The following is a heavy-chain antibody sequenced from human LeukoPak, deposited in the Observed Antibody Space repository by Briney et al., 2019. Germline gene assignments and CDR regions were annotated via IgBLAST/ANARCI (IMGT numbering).Heavy chain of an antibody. V-gene: IGHV3-23*01. CDR3: ATHQKYQLLLDY. CDR1: GFTFGSYA. CDR2: ISGSGNA. D-gene: IGHD2-2*01. J-gene: IGHJ4*02. Sequence: GGSLRLSCAASGFTFGSYAMSWVRQAPGKGLEWVSSISGSGNAYYADSVKGRFSISRDKSKNTLYLQMNSLRAEDTAVYYCATHQKYQLLLDYWGQGTLVTVFS.